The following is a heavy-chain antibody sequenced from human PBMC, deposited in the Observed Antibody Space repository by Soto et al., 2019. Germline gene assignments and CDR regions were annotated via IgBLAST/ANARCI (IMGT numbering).Heavy chain of an antibody. V-gene: IGHV3-30*03. D-gene: IGHD3-22*01. Sequence: VGSLRLSCAASGFTFSSYGMHWVRQAPGKGLEWVAVISYDGSNKYYADSVKGRFTISRDNSKNTLYLQMSSLRSEDTAVYYCASLEYYYDSSGYPFDYWGQGTLVTVSS. CDR3: ASLEYYYDSSGYPFDY. CDR1: GFTFSSYG. CDR2: ISYDGSNK. J-gene: IGHJ4*02.